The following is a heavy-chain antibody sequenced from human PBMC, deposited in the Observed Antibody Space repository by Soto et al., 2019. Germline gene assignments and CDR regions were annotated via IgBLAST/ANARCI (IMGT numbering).Heavy chain of an antibody. Sequence: VQLVESGGGVVQPGRSLRLSCAASGFTFSSYGMHWVRQAPGKGLEWVAVIWYDGSNKYYADSVKGRFTISRDNSKNTLYLQMNSLRAEDTAVYYCAREAAPHDYGDYGSHFDYWGQGTLVTVSS. D-gene: IGHD4-17*01. J-gene: IGHJ4*02. V-gene: IGHV3-33*01. CDR3: AREAAPHDYGDYGSHFDY. CDR1: GFTFSSYG. CDR2: IWYDGSNK.